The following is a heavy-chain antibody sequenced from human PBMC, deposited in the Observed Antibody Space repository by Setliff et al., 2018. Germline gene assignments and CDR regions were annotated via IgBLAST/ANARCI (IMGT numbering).Heavy chain of an antibody. CDR3: ARDNTILGATDY. CDR1: GESFSNNY. CDR2: SNHGGST. V-gene: IGHV4-34*01. Sequence: PSETLSLTCSVYGESFSNNYWSWIRQTPGKGLEWIGESNHGGSTSYHPSLKSRVTMSVDTSKNQFSLKLSSVTAADTAVYYCARDNTILGATDYWGQGALVTVS. J-gene: IGHJ4*02. D-gene: IGHD1-26*01.